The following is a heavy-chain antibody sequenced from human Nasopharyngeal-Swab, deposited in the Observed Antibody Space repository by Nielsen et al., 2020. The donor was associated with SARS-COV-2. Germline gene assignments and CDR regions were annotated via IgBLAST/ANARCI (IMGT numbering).Heavy chain of an antibody. CDR3: ARQSVRSIVVVVAVKGYYYMDV. V-gene: IGHV4-39*01. Sequence: SETPSLTSTVSGGSISSSSYYWGWVRQPPGKGREWIGSIYYSGSTYYNPSLKSRVTISVDTSKNQFSLKLSSVTAADTAVYYCARQSVRSIVVVVAVKGYYYMDVWGKGTTVTVSS. J-gene: IGHJ6*03. CDR2: IYYSGST. D-gene: IGHD2-15*01. CDR1: GGSISSSSYY.